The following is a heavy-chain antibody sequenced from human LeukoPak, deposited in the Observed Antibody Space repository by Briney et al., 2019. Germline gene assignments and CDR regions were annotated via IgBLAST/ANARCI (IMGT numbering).Heavy chain of an antibody. CDR1: GFTVSSNY. J-gene: IGHJ3*02. CDR2: IYSGGST. D-gene: IGHD3-22*01. V-gene: IGHV3-53*01. Sequence: GGSLRLSRAASGFTVSSNYMSWVRQAPGKGLEWVSVIYSGGSTYYADSVKGRFTISRDISKNTLYLQMNSLRAEDTAVYYCARDSTTYYYDRRDTFDIWGQGTMVTVSS. CDR3: ARDSTTYYYDRRDTFDI.